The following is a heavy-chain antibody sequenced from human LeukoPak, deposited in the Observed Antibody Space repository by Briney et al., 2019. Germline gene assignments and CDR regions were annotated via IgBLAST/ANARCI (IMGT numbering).Heavy chain of an antibody. Sequence: GGSLRLSCAASGFTFSSYGMTWVRQAPGKGLEWVSTISGSGGYTYYADSVKGRFTISRDNSKNSLYLQMNSLRTEDTALYYCAKAGIVGATNYYMDVWGKGTTVTISS. D-gene: IGHD1-26*01. CDR2: ISGSGGYT. V-gene: IGHV3-43*02. CDR1: GFTFSSYG. J-gene: IGHJ6*03. CDR3: AKAGIVGATNYYMDV.